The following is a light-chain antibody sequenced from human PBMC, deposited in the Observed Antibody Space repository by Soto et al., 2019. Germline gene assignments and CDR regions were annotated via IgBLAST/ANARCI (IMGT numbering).Light chain of an antibody. J-gene: IGLJ2*01. CDR3: SSYTSGSTLDVL. V-gene: IGLV2-14*03. CDR1: SSDVGYHNY. CDR2: DVS. Sequence: QTVVTQPASVSGSPGQSITISCTGTSSDVGYHNYVSWYQQHPGKAPKLMIYDVSDRPSGVSNRFSGSKSGNTASLTISGLQAEDEADYYCSSYTSGSTLDVLFGGGTKLTVL.